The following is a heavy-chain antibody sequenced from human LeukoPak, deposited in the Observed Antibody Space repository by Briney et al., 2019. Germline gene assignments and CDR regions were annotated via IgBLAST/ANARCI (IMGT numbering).Heavy chain of an antibody. CDR3: ARGPIVVVVAATRAYDY. J-gene: IGHJ4*02. D-gene: IGHD2-15*01. V-gene: IGHV4-59*12. CDR2: IYYSGTT. CDR1: GGSISSYY. Sequence: PSETLSLTCTVSGGSISSYYWSWIRQPPGKGLEWIGYIYYSGTTNYNPSLKSRVTISVDTSKNQFSLKLSSVTAADTAVYYCARGPIVVVVAATRAYDYWGQGTLVTVSS.